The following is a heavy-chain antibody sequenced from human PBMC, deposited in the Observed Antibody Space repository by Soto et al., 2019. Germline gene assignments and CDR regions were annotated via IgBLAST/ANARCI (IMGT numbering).Heavy chain of an antibody. J-gene: IGHJ6*02. CDR3: ARSYSSGLYAYYGMDV. CDR1: GFTFSSYD. Sequence: GGSLRLSCAASGFTFSSYDMHWVRQAPGKGLEWVSAIGTAGDTYYPGSMKGRFTISRENAKNSLYLQMNSLRAEETAVYYCARSYSSGLYAYYGMDVWGQGTTVTVSS. V-gene: IGHV3-13*01. CDR2: IGTAGDT. D-gene: IGHD6-19*01.